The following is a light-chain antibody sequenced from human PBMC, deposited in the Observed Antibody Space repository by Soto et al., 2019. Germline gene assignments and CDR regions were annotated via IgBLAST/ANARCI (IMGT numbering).Light chain of an antibody. CDR2: GAS. Sequence: EIVLTQSPGTLYLSPGERATLSCRASQSVSSGYLAWYQQKPGQAPRLLLFGASNRTTGIPDRFSGSGSGPDFTLTISRLEPEDFAVYSCQQYGSSPYTFGQGTKLEI. J-gene: IGKJ2*01. V-gene: IGKV3-20*01. CDR1: QSVSSGY. CDR3: QQYGSSPYT.